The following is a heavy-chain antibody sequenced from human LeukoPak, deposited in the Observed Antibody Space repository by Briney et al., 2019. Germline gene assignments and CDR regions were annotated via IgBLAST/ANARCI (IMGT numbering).Heavy chain of an antibody. J-gene: IGHJ6*02. V-gene: IGHV3-30*04. D-gene: IGHD6-19*01. Sequence: GGSLRLSCAASGYTFSSYAMHWVRQAPGKGLEWVAVISYDGSNKYYADSVKGRFTISRDNSKNTLYLQMNSLRAEDTAVYYCARAPSSGWTPRYYYYYGMDVWGQGTTVTVSS. CDR1: GYTFSSYA. CDR2: ISYDGSNK. CDR3: ARAPSSGWTPRYYYYYGMDV.